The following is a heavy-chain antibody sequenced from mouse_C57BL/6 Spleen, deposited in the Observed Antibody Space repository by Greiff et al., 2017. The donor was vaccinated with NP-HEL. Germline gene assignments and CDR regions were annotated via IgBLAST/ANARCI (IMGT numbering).Heavy chain of an antibody. CDR2: IDPSDSYT. V-gene: IGHV1-50*01. J-gene: IGHJ4*01. CDR1: GYTFTSYW. CDR3: ALVYYDAMDY. Sequence: QVQLQQPGAELVKPGASVKLSCKASGYTFTSYWMQWVKQRPGQGLEWIGEIDPSDSYTNYNQKFKGKATLTVDTSSSTAYMQLSSLTSEDSAVYYCALVYYDAMDYWGKGTSVTVSS. D-gene: IGHD1-1*02.